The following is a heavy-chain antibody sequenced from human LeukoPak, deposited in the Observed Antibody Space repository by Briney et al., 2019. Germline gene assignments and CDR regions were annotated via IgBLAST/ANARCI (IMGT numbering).Heavy chain of an antibody. CDR3: ARDIPEGITMVRGAPPYYYYYYMDV. CDR2: IIPIFGTA. Sequence: ASVKVSCKTSGGTFSSYAISWVRQAPGQGLEWMGGIIPIFGTANYAQKFQGRVTITADKSTSTAYMELSSLRSEDTAVYYCARDIPEGITMVRGAPPYYYYYYMDVWGKGTTVTISS. V-gene: IGHV1-69*06. D-gene: IGHD3-10*01. CDR1: GGTFSSYA. J-gene: IGHJ6*03.